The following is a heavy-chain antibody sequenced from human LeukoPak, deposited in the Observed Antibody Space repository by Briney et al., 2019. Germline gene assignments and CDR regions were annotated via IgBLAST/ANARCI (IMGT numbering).Heavy chain of an antibody. D-gene: IGHD3-9*01. CDR3: ARAGYFDWLLDY. CDR2: INSDGSST. CDR1: GFTVSSNY. J-gene: IGHJ4*02. Sequence: PGGSLRLSCAASGFTVSSNYMSWVRQAPGKGLEWVSRINSDGSSTSYADSVKGRFTISRDNAKNTLYLQMNSLRAEDTAVYYCARAGYFDWLLDYWGQGTLVTVSS. V-gene: IGHV3-74*01.